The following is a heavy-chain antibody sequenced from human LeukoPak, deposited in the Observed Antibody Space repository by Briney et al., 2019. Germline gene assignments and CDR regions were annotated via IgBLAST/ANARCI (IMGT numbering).Heavy chain of an antibody. CDR2: INPNAGGT. V-gene: IGHV1-2*02. Sequence: ASVKVSCTASGYSFTGNYMHWVRQAPGQGLEWMGWINPNAGGTYYTQTFQGRVTMTRDTSVTTAYMELSRLSSDDTAMYYCAREGMTKTLSVFDVWGQGTEVAVSS. J-gene: IGHJ3*01. CDR3: AREGMTKTLSVFDV. CDR1: GYSFTGNY. D-gene: IGHD5/OR15-5a*01.